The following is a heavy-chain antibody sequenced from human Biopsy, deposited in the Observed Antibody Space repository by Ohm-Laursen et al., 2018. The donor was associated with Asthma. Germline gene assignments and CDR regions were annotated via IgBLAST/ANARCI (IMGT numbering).Heavy chain of an antibody. CDR3: ARIYDYWSGHYGFDP. CDR2: LYHSGTT. J-gene: IGHJ5*02. D-gene: IGHD3-3*01. CDR1: GVSVGTRGYS. Sequence: SDTLSLTCSVSGVSVGTRGYSWTWIRQTPGRGLEWIGYLYHSGTTYYNPSLRSRVAILEDKSRNQFSLNLKSVTAADTAVYYCARIYDYWSGHYGFDPWGQGTLVTVSS. V-gene: IGHV4-30-2*01.